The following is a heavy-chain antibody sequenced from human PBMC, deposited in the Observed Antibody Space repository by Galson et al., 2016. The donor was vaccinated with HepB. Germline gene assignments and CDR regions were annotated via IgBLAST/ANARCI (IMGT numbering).Heavy chain of an antibody. J-gene: IGHJ4*02. CDR1: GLTFSGSA. CDR3: AKTRWAIGRFDY. D-gene: IGHD6-13*01. Sequence: SLRLSCAVSGLTFSGSAMHWVRQASGKGLEWVGHIRSKANNYATAYAASVKGRFTISRDDSKNTAYLQMNSLRAEDTAVYYCAKTRWAIGRFDYWGQGTRVTVSS. CDR2: IRSKANNYAT. V-gene: IGHV3-73*01.